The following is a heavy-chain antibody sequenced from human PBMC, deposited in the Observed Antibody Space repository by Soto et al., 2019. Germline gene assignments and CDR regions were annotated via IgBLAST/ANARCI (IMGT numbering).Heavy chain of an antibody. CDR3: AKNYGGNSTYDY. D-gene: IGHD4-17*01. J-gene: IGHJ4*02. V-gene: IGHV3-30*18. CDR1: GFTFRSYG. CDR2: ISYDGSNR. Sequence: QVQLVESGGGVVQPGRSLRLSCTASGFTFRSYGMHWVRQAPGKGLEWVAVISYDGSNRFYVDSVKGRFTVSRDNSKNTVYLQMDSLRVDDTAVYYCAKNYGGNSTYDYWGQGTLVTVSS.